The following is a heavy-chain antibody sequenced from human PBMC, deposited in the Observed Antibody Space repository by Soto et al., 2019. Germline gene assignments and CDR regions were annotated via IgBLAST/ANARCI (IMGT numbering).Heavy chain of an antibody. CDR3: ARGPYYYGSGSYYNAYYYYGMDV. CDR2: IYYSGST. V-gene: IGHV4-61*08. J-gene: IGHJ6*02. D-gene: IGHD3-10*01. CDR1: GGSISSGGYS. Sequence: SETLSLTCAVSGGSISSGGYSWSWIRQPPGKGLEWIGYIYYSGSTNYNPSLKSRVTISVDTPKNQFSLKLSSVTAADTAVYYCARGPYYYGSGSYYNAYYYYGMDVWGHYTTVTLSS.